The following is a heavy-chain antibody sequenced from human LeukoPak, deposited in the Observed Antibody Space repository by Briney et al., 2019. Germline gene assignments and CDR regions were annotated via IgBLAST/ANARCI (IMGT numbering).Heavy chain of an antibody. CDR2: IYTSGST. V-gene: IGHV4-38-2*01. J-gene: IGHJ4*02. CDR3: AGSGYDPIFDY. D-gene: IGHD5-12*01. CDR1: GYSISSGYY. Sequence: SETLSLTCAVSGYSISSGYYWGWIRQPPGKGLEWIGRIYTSGSTNYNPSLKSRVTMSVDTSKNQFSLKLSSVTAADTAVYYCAGSGYDPIFDYWGQGTLVTVSS.